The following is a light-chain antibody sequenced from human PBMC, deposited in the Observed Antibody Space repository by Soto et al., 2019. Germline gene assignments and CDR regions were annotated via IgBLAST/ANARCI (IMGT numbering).Light chain of an antibody. CDR3: SSYTSSSTV. CDR2: EVS. V-gene: IGLV2-14*01. Sequence: QSVLTQPASVSGSPGQSITISCTGTSSDVGGYNYVSWYQQHPGKAPKLMIYEVSNRPSGVSNRLSGSKSGNTASLTISGLQAEDEADYYCSSYTSSSTVFGTGTKLTVL. CDR1: SSDVGGYNY. J-gene: IGLJ1*01.